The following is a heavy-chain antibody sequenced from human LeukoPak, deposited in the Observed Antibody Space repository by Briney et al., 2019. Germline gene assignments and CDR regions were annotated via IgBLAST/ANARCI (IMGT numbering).Heavy chain of an antibody. CDR3: ARGLARYFDWLLYYYGMDV. D-gene: IGHD3-9*01. Sequence: GGSLRLSCAASGFTFSSYGMHWVRQAPGKGLEWVAVIWYDGSNKYYADSVKGRFTISRDNSKNTLYLQMNGLRAEDTAVYYCARGLARYFDWLLYYYGMDVWGQGTTVTVSS. CDR2: IWYDGSNK. J-gene: IGHJ6*02. CDR1: GFTFSSYG. V-gene: IGHV3-33*01.